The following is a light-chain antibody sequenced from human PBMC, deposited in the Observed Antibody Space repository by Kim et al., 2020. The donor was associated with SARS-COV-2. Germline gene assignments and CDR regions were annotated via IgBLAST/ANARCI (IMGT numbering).Light chain of an antibody. J-gene: IGLJ2*01. CDR1: NIASKT. Sequence: SYELTQPPSVSVAPGKTARITCGGNNIASKTVHWYQQRPGQLPELVIYFDRDRPSGIPERFSGSNSANTATLTISRVEAGDEADYYCQVWDSTDDHPVFGGGTQLTVL. CDR2: FDR. V-gene: IGLV3-21*04. CDR3: QVWDSTDDHPV.